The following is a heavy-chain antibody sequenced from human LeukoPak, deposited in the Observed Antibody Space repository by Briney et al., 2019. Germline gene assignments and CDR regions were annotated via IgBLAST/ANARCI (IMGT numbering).Heavy chain of an antibody. Sequence: GASVKVSCKASGYSFTSYWIGWVRQMPGKGLEWMGIIYPGDSDTRYSPSFQGQVTISADKSISTAYLQWSSLKASDTAMYYCARYEFEPMNAFDIWGQGTMVTVSS. J-gene: IGHJ3*02. CDR2: IYPGDSDT. V-gene: IGHV5-51*01. CDR3: ARYEFEPMNAFDI. CDR1: GYSFTSYW. D-gene: IGHD3/OR15-3a*01.